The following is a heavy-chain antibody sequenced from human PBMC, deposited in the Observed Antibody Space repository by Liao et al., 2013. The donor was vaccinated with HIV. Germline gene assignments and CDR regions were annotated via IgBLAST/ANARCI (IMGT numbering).Heavy chain of an antibody. CDR1: GGSISSGDYY. D-gene: IGHD6-19*01. J-gene: IGHJ4*02. CDR3: AREAVAGKGTIDY. V-gene: IGHV4-30-4*08. Sequence: QVQLQESGPGLVKPSQTLSLTCTVSGGSISSGDYYWSWIRQPPGKGLEWIGNIYYSGSTDYNPSLKSRVTISVDTSKNHFSLKLSSVTAADTAVYYCAREAVAGKGTIDYWGQGTLVTVSS. CDR2: IYYSGST.